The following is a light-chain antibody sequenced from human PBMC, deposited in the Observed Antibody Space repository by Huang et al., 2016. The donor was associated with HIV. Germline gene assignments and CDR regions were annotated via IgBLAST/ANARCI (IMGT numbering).Light chain of an antibody. Sequence: IVMTQSPATLSVSPGERVTVSCRANRSVSSNLACYQQRPGQAPRLLIYGSSTRAPGIPARFSGSCSGTDFSLTISSLQSEDFALYYCQQYNNWLLSFGGGTRV. J-gene: IGKJ4*01. CDR3: QQYNNWLLS. CDR2: GSS. V-gene: IGKV3-15*01. CDR1: RSVSSN.